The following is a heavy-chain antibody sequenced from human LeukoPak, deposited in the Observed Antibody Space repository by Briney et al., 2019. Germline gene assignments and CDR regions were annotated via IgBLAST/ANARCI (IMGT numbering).Heavy chain of an antibody. Sequence: SVKVSCKASGGTFISYAISWVRQAPGQGLEWMGGIIPIFGTANYAQKFQGRVTITADESTSTAYMELSSLRSEDTAVYYCAREAITIFGVVRTQTTYGPHRFDPWSQGTLVTVSS. CDR2: IIPIFGTA. J-gene: IGHJ5*02. CDR3: AREAITIFGVVRTQTTYGPHRFDP. V-gene: IGHV1-69*01. D-gene: IGHD3-3*01. CDR1: GGTFISYA.